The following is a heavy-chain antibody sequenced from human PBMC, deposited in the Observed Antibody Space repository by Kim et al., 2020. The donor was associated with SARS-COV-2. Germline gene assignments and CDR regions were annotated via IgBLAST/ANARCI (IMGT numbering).Heavy chain of an antibody. CDR1: GGSISSSSYY. V-gene: IGHV4-39*01. D-gene: IGHD2-15*01. J-gene: IGHJ4*02. CDR2: IYYSGST. Sequence: SETLYLTCTVSGGSISSSSYYWGWIRQPPGKGLEWIGSIYYSGSTYYNPSLKSRVTISVDTSKNQFSLKLSSVTAADTAVYYCASISGGYCSGGSCYYFDYWGQGTLVTVSS. CDR3: ASISGGYCSGGSCYYFDY.